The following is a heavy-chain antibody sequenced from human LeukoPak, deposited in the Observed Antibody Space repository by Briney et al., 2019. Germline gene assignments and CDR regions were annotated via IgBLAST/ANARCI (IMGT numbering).Heavy chain of an antibody. D-gene: IGHD5-24*01. Sequence: GASVKVSCKASGYTFTGYYMHWVRQAPGQGLEWMGWINPNSGGTNYAQKFQGRVTMTRDTSISTAYMELSRLRSDDTAVYYCARENRRDGYKKLGGWFDPWGQGTLVTVSS. CDR1: GYTFTGYY. CDR3: ARENRRDGYKKLGGWFDP. J-gene: IGHJ5*02. V-gene: IGHV1-2*02. CDR2: INPNSGGT.